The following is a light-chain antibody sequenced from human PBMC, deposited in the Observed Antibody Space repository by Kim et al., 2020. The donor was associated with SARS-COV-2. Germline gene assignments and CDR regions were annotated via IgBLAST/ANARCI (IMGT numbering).Light chain of an antibody. J-gene: IGKJ2*01. V-gene: IGKV3-20*01. CDR2: GAS. Sequence: TLSLSPGERAPRSCRASQSVTSTYLAWYQQKPGQAPRLLIYGASTRATGIPDRFSGSGSGTDFTLTISRLEPEDFAVYYCQQHGETFGQGTKLEI. CDR3: QQHGET. CDR1: QSVTSTY.